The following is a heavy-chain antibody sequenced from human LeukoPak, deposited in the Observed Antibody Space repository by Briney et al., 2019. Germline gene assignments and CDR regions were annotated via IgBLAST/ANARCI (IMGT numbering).Heavy chain of an antibody. V-gene: IGHV1-8*02. CDR3: ARARSGSNYFDY. D-gene: IGHD1-26*01. Sequence: GASVKVSCKASGYTFTSYDINWVRQATGQGLEWMGWMNPNSGNTGYAQKFQGRVTMTRNTSISTAYMEPSSLRSEDTAVYYCARARSGSNYFDYWGQGTLVTVSS. CDR2: MNPNSGNT. CDR1: GYTFTSYD. J-gene: IGHJ4*02.